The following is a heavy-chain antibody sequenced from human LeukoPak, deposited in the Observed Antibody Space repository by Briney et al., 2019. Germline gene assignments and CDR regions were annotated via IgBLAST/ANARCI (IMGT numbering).Heavy chain of an antibody. V-gene: IGHV3-53*01. CDR2: IYNSSRI. Sequence: GGSLRLSCTVSGFTVSSNSMSWVRQAPGKGLEWVSFIYNSSRIHYSDSVKGRFTISRDNSKNTLYLQMNSLRAEDTAVYYCARGIAVAGGYYYMDVWGKGTTVTVSS. CDR3: ARGIAVAGGYYYMDV. CDR1: GFTVSSNS. J-gene: IGHJ6*03. D-gene: IGHD6-19*01.